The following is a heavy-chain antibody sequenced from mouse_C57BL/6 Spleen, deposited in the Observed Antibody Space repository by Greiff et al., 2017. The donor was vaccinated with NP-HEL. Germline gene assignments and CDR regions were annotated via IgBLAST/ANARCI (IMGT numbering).Heavy chain of an antibody. CDR2: IYPGDGDT. CDR3: ARGAPYYYGSSYAMDY. V-gene: IGHV1-82*01. J-gene: IGHJ4*01. D-gene: IGHD1-1*01. CDR1: GYAFSSSW. Sequence: QVQLKESGPELVKPGASVKISCKASGYAFSSSWMNWVKQRPGKGLEWIGRIYPGDGDTNYNGKFKGKATLTADKSSSTAYMQLSSLTSEDSAVYFCARGAPYYYGSSYAMDYWGQGTSVTVSS.